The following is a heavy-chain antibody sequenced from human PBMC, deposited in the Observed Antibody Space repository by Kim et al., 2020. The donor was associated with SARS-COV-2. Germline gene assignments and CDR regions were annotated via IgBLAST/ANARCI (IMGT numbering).Heavy chain of an antibody. CDR1: GFTFSSYA. J-gene: IGHJ6*02. CDR3: AKDRSSRWTPWRNYYYYYGMDV. V-gene: IGHV3-23*01. Sequence: GGSLRLSCAASGFTFSSYAMSWVRQAPGKGLEWVSAISGSGGSTYYADSVKGRFTISRDNSKNTLYLQMNSLRAEDTAVYYCAKDRSSRWTPWRNYYYYYGMDVWGQGTTVTVSS. CDR2: ISGSGGST. D-gene: IGHD6-13*01.